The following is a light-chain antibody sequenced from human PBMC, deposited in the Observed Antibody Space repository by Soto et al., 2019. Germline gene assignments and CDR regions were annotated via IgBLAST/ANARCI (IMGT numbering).Light chain of an antibody. CDR2: DAY. V-gene: IGKV3-11*01. Sequence: EIVLTKSTGTLSLSPGERATLSCRASQSFRGLLAWYQQKPGQAPRLLIYDAYNRATGIPPRFSGSGSGTDFTLTISSLEPEDSAVYYCQQRHMWPITFGQGTRLEI. CDR3: QQRHMWPIT. J-gene: IGKJ5*01. CDR1: QSFRGL.